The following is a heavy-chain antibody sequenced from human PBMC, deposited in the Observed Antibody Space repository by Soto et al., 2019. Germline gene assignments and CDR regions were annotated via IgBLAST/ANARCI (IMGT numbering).Heavy chain of an antibody. CDR1: GYSFTDYH. D-gene: IGHD2-8*01. Sequence: ASVKVSCKASGYSFTDYHIHWVRQAPGQGLEWLGRINPKSGGTNTAQKFQGWVTMTTDTSISTASMELTRLTSDDTAIYYCARGDSTDCSNGVCSFFYNHDMDVWGQGTTVTVSS. CDR3: ARGDSTDCSNGVCSFFYNHDMDV. J-gene: IGHJ6*02. CDR2: INPKSGGT. V-gene: IGHV1-2*04.